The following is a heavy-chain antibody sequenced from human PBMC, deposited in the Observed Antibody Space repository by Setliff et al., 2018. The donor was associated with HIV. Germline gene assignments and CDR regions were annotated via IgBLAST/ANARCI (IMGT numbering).Heavy chain of an antibody. CDR3: ARHRQTAAGTLDAFDI. V-gene: IGHV5-51*01. J-gene: IGHJ3*02. D-gene: IGHD6-13*01. CDR1: GYSFTSNW. CDR2: IHPVDSDT. Sequence: GESLKISCKGSGYSFTSNWIGWVRQMPGKGLEWMGIIHPVDSDTRYSPSFQGQVTISADKSISTAYLQWSTLKASDTAIYYCARHRQTAAGTLDAFDIRGQGTVVTVSS.